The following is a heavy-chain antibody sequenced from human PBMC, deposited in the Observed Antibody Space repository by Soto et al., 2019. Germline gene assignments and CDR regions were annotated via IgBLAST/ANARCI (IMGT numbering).Heavy chain of an antibody. D-gene: IGHD4-4*01. Sequence: PGGSLRLSCAASGFTFSDCWMSWVHQAPGKGLEWVSTISSNSAYIYYTDALRGRFTISRDNAKNSLHLQMNSLRAEDTAVYYCTRDASRDSSARGWFDPWGQGTMVTV. CDR3: TRDASRDSSARGWFDP. J-gene: IGHJ5*02. V-gene: IGHV3-21*01. CDR2: ISSNSAYI. CDR1: GFTFSDCW.